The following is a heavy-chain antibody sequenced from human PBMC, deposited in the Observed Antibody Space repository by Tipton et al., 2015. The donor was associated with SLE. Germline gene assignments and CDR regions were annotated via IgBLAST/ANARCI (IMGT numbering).Heavy chain of an antibody. Sequence: WSWIRQPPGKGLEWIGYIYYSGSTNYNPSPKSRVTISVDTTKNQFSLKLSSVTAADTAVYYCARAGNIPGAFDIWGQGTMVTVSS. CDR3: ARAGNIPGAFDI. CDR2: IYYSGST. J-gene: IGHJ3*02. D-gene: IGHD1/OR15-1a*01. V-gene: IGHV4-59*08.